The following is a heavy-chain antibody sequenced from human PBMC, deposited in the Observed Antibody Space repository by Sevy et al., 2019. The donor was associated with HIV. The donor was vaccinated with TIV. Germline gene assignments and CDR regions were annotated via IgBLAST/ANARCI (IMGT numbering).Heavy chain of an antibody. J-gene: IGHJ4*02. Sequence: GGSLRLSCTASGFTFGDYAMSWFRQAPGKGLEWVGYCRSKAYGGTTEYAASVKGRFTISRDDSKSIAYLQMNSLKTEDTAVYYCTRERPRYYDSSGYSDYWGQGTLVTVSS. CDR3: TRERPRYYDSSGYSDY. D-gene: IGHD3-22*01. CDR1: GFTFGDYA. V-gene: IGHV3-49*03. CDR2: CRSKAYGGTT.